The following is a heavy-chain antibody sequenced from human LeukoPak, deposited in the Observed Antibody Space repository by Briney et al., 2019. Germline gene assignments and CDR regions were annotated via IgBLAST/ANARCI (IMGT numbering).Heavy chain of an antibody. J-gene: IGHJ5*02. V-gene: IGHV4-4*07. CDR3: ARDRILWFGEQFDP. CDR2: IYTSGST. Sequence: SETLSLTCTVSGGSISSYYWSWIRQPAGKGLEWIGRIYTSGSTNYNPSLKSRVTMSVDTSKNQFSLKLSSVTAADPAVYYCARDRILWFGEQFDPWGQGTLVTVSS. D-gene: IGHD3-10*01. CDR1: GGSISSYY.